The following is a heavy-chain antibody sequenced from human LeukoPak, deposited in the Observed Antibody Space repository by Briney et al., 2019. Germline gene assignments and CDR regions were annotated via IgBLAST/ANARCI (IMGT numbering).Heavy chain of an antibody. Sequence: SETLSLTCTVSGGSISSYYWSWIRQPAGMGLEWIGSIYTSGSTNYNPSLKSRVTMSVDTSKNQFSLKLSSVTAADTAVYYCARGIAAAFPGWFDPWGQGTLVTVSS. J-gene: IGHJ5*02. CDR3: ARGIAAAFPGWFDP. CDR2: IYTSGST. CDR1: GGSISSYY. D-gene: IGHD6-13*01. V-gene: IGHV4-4*07.